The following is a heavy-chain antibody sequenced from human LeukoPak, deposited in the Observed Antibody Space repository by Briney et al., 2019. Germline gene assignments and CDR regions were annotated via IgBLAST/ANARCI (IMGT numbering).Heavy chain of an antibody. CDR1: GYTFISYY. CDR3: ARESIAVAGTLESYYFDY. Sequence: ASVKVSCKASGYTFISYYMHWVRQAPGQGLEWMGIINPSGGSTSYAQKFQGRVTMTRDTSTSTVYMELSSLRSEDTAVYYCARESIAVAGTLESYYFDYWGQGTLVTVSS. J-gene: IGHJ4*02. V-gene: IGHV1-46*01. CDR2: INPSGGST. D-gene: IGHD6-19*01.